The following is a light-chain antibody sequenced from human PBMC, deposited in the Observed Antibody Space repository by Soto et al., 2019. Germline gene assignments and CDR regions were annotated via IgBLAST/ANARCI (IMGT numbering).Light chain of an antibody. CDR3: QSYDSSLSDV. Sequence: QSVLTQPPSVSGAPGQRVTISCTGSSSNIGAGYDVNWYQQLPGTDTKLLIYGNSNRPSGVPDRCSGSKSGTSASLAITGLQAEDEAEYYCQSYDSSLSDVFGTGTKLTV. CDR1: SSNIGAGYD. V-gene: IGLV1-40*01. CDR2: GNS. J-gene: IGLJ1*01.